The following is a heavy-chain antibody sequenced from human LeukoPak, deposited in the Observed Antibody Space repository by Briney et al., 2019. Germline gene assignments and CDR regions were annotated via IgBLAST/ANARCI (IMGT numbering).Heavy chain of an antibody. Sequence: GGSLRLSCAASGFTFSSYAMSWVRQAPGKGLEWVSAISGSGGSTYYADSVKGRFTISRDNSKDTLYPQMNSLRAEDTAVYYCANVYDSGSYFGYYYGMNVWGQGTTVTVSS. V-gene: IGHV3-23*01. J-gene: IGHJ6*02. D-gene: IGHD1-26*01. CDR1: GFTFSSYA. CDR2: ISGSGGST. CDR3: ANVYDSGSYFGYYYGMNV.